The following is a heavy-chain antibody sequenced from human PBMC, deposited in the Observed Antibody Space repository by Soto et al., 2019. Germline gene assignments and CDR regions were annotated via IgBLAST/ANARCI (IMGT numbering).Heavy chain of an antibody. Sequence: GGSLRLSCAASVFTFSSYGMHWVRQTPGKGLEWVSSITAGGGATYYADSVKGRFTISRDNSENTLSLQMNSLRGEDTAAYYCAKGDNRYYYDFWGQGILVTVSS. D-gene: IGHD1-20*01. J-gene: IGHJ4*02. V-gene: IGHV3-23*01. CDR2: ITAGGGAT. CDR1: VFTFSSYG. CDR3: AKGDNRYYYDF.